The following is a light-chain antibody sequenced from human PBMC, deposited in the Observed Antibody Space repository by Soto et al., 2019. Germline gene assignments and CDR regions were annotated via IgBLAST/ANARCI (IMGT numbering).Light chain of an antibody. J-gene: IGKJ1*01. CDR1: QSISKW. Sequence: DIQMTQSPSTLSASVGDRVTITCRASQSISKWLVWYQQKPGKAPKLLISKASTLQSGVPSRFSGSGSGTEFTLTISSLQPDDFATYYCQQYNSYPVWTFGQGTKVEIK. CDR3: QQYNSYPVWT. CDR2: KAS. V-gene: IGKV1-5*03.